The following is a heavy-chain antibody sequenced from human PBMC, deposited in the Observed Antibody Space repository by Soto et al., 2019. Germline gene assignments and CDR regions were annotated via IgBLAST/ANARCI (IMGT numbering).Heavy chain of an antibody. V-gene: IGHV4-31*03. Sequence: QVQLQESGPGLVKPSQTLSLTCTVSGGSVSSGAYYWSWIRQHPGKGLEWIGYIYYGGSTYYNPSLESRVTISVDTSKNQXXXXXXXXXXXXXXXXXXXXXXXXRGAIWWFDPWGQGTLVTVSS. CDR3: XXXXXXXRGAIWWFDP. J-gene: IGHJ5*02. CDR2: IYYGGST. D-gene: IGHD3-10*01. CDR1: GGSVSSGAYY.